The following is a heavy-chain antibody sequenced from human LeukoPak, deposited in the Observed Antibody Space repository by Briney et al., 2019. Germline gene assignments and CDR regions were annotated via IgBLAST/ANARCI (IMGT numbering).Heavy chain of an antibody. CDR3: ASAAILDY. D-gene: IGHD2-2*01. Sequence: WGSLRLSCGASGFTFSRYWMSWVRQAPGKGLEWVANIKQDGSEKYYVDSVKGRFTISRDNAKNLVYLQMNSLRAEDTAVYYCASAAILDYWGQGSLVTVSS. CDR2: IKQDGSEK. V-gene: IGHV3-7*02. J-gene: IGHJ4*02. CDR1: GFTFSRYW.